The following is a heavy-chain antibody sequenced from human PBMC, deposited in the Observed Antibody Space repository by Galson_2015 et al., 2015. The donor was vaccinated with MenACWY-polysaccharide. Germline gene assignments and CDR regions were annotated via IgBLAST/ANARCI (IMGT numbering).Heavy chain of an antibody. V-gene: IGHV3-48*03. CDR2: ISTSGVTI. J-gene: IGHJ3*01. D-gene: IGHD1-26*01. CDR1: GFTFSNYQ. Sequence: SLRLSCAASGFTFSNYQMNWVRQAPGKGLEWISYISTSGVTIYYADSVRGRFTISRDNAKNLVYLQMNSLRAEDTAVYFCARDRGSYDALDFGGPGTMLTVSS. CDR3: ARDRGSYDALDF.